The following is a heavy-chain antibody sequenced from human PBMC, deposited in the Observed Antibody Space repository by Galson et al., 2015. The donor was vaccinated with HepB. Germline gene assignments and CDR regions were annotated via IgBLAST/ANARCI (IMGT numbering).Heavy chain of an antibody. D-gene: IGHD3-22*01. J-gene: IGHJ4*02. CDR2: IKQDGSDK. CDR3: ARVHDSSAAFDY. Sequence: SLRLSCAASGFTFSSYWMSWVRQAPGKGLEWVANIKQDGSDKYYVDSVKGRFTISRDNAKNSLYLQMNSLRAEDTAVYYCARVHDSSAAFDYWGQGTLVTVSS. V-gene: IGHV3-7*03. CDR1: GFTFSSYW.